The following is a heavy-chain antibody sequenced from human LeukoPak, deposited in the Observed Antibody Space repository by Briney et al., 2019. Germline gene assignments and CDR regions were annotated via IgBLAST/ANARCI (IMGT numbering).Heavy chain of an antibody. J-gene: IGHJ6*02. CDR1: GGSISSYY. V-gene: IGHV4-59*01. D-gene: IGHD6-13*01. CDR2: IYYSGST. CDR3: ARDSSYYYYYGMDV. Sequence: KPSETLSLTCTVSGGSISSYYWSWIRQPPGKGLEWIGHIYYSGSTNYNPSLKSRVTISVDTSKNQLSLKLRSVTAADTAVYYCARDSSYYYYYGMDVWGQGTTVTVSS.